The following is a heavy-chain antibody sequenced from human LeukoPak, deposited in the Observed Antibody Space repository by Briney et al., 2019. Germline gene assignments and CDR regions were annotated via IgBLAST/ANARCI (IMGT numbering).Heavy chain of an antibody. CDR2: INPSGGTT. Sequence: GASVKVSCKASGYTFTSYYMHWVRQAPGHGLEWMGIINPSGGTTTYAQKFQGRVTMSRDTSTSTVYMELSSLSSEDTAVYYCARGDYYYDSGAYYAVPGVDWGQGTLVTVSS. CDR1: GYTFTSYY. V-gene: IGHV1-46*01. J-gene: IGHJ4*02. D-gene: IGHD3-22*01. CDR3: ARGDYYYDSGAYYAVPGVD.